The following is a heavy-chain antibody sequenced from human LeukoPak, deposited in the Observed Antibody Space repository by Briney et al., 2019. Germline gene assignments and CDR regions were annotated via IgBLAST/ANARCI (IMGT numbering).Heavy chain of an antibody. Sequence: PGGSLRLFCAVSGFTFSSYAMSWVRQAPGKGPEWVSAISGSGANTNYADSVKGRFTISRDNPENTLYLQMNSLTAEDTAVHYCAKRYSSSMFPDFDYWGQGTLVTVSS. CDR3: AKRYSSSMFPDFDY. D-gene: IGHD6-13*01. CDR2: ISGSGANT. J-gene: IGHJ4*02. V-gene: IGHV3-23*01. CDR1: GFTFSSYA.